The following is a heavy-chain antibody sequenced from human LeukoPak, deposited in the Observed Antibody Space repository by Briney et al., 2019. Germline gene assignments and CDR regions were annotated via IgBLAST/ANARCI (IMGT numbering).Heavy chain of an antibody. Sequence: GGSLRLSCAASGFTFSSYGMSWVRQAPGKGLEWVSAITATSSSTHDADSVQGRFAISRDNAKNSLYLQMNSLRAEDTAVYYCARALSTRNHDILTACFDYWGQGTLVTVSS. CDR2: ITATSSST. CDR3: ARALSTRNHDILTACFDY. D-gene: IGHD3-9*01. V-gene: IGHV3-21*01. J-gene: IGHJ4*02. CDR1: GFTFSSYG.